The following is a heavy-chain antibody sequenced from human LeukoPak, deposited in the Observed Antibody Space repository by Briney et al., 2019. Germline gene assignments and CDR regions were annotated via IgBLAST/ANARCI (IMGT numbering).Heavy chain of an antibody. Sequence: GGSLRLSCAASGFTFSDYGMHWVRQTPGKGLECVAFIRYDGNDKYFADSVKGRFTVSRDNSKNTLYLQMNNLRAEDTAVYYCARDFSSSWYSAFDYWGQGTLVTVSS. CDR2: IRYDGNDK. CDR3: ARDFSSSWYSAFDY. CDR1: GFTFSDYG. D-gene: IGHD6-13*01. V-gene: IGHV3-30*02. J-gene: IGHJ4*02.